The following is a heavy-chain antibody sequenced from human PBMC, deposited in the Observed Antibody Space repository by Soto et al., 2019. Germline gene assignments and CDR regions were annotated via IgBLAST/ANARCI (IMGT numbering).Heavy chain of an antibody. V-gene: IGHV1-69*12. Sequence: QVQLVQSGAEVKKPGSSVKVSCKASGGICSSYAISWVRQAPGQGLEWLGGISPIFGTANYAQKFQGRVTITADESTSTAYMELSSLRSEDTAVYYCARDGVGATNYYYGMDVWGQGTTVTVSS. J-gene: IGHJ6*02. CDR1: GGICSSYA. CDR2: ISPIFGTA. CDR3: ARDGVGATNYYYGMDV. D-gene: IGHD1-26*01.